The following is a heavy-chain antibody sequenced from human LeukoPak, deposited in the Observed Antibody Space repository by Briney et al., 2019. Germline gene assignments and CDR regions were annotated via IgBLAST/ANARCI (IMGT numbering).Heavy chain of an antibody. J-gene: IGHJ4*02. CDR2: ISAYNGNT. Sequence: GASVKVSCKASGDTFSDYYVHWVRQAPGQGLEWMGWISAYNGNTNYAQKLQGRVTMTTDTSTSTAYMELRSLRSDDTAVYYCASGSYSYFDYWGQGTLVTVSS. D-gene: IGHD1-26*01. CDR3: ASGSYSYFDY. CDR1: GDTFSDYY. V-gene: IGHV1-18*01.